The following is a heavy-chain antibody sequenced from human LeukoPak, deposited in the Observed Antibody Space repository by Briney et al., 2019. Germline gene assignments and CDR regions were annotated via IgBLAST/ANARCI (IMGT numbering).Heavy chain of an antibody. CDR2: INPNSGGT. Sequence: ASVKVSCKASGYTFTGYYMHWVRQAPGQGLEWMGWINPNSGGTNYAQKFQGRVTMTRDTSISTAYMELSRLRSDDTAVYYCARSRGGFGELLFYYFDYWGQGTLVTVSS. D-gene: IGHD3-10*01. J-gene: IGHJ4*02. CDR3: ARSRGGFGELLFYYFDY. V-gene: IGHV1-2*02. CDR1: GYTFTGYY.